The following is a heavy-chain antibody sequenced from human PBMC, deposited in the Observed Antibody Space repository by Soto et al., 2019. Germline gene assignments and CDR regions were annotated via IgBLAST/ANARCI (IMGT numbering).Heavy chain of an antibody. D-gene: IGHD2-2*01. CDR1: GFTFSSYA. Sequence: GGSLRLSCAASGFTFSSYAMHWVRQAPGKGLEWVAVISYDGSNKYYADSVKGRFTISRDNSKNTLYLQMNSLRAEDTAVYYCARDLTFEVVPAAEGDYWGQGTLVTVSS. J-gene: IGHJ4*02. CDR3: ARDLTFEVVPAAEGDY. CDR2: ISYDGSNK. V-gene: IGHV3-30-3*01.